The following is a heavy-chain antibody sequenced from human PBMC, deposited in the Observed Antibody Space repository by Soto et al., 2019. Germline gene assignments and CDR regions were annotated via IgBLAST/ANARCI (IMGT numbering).Heavy chain of an antibody. J-gene: IGHJ6*02. CDR1: GGSISSYY. Sequence: PSETLSLTCTVSGGSISSYYWSWIRQPAGKGLEWIGRIYTSGSTNYNPSLKSRVTMSVDTSKNQFSLKLSSVTAADTAVYYCARGEPIAARRVGVYYYYGMDVWGQGTTVTVSS. CDR2: IYTSGST. CDR3: ARGEPIAARRVGVYYYYGMDV. D-gene: IGHD6-6*01. V-gene: IGHV4-4*07.